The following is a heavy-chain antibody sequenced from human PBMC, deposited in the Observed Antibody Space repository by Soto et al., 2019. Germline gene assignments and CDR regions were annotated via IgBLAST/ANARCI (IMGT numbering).Heavy chain of an antibody. Sequence: QVQLVESGGGVVQPGRSPRLSCAASGFTFSSFVMHWVRQAPGKGLEWVAVISYDGSNKYYADSVKGRFTISRDNSKKTLYLEMNSLRTEDTAVYYCAAHPDTIMVRYGMDVWGQGTTVTVSS. CDR2: ISYDGSNK. CDR3: AAHPDTIMVRYGMDV. D-gene: IGHD5-18*01. CDR1: GFTFSSFV. J-gene: IGHJ6*02. V-gene: IGHV3-30*03.